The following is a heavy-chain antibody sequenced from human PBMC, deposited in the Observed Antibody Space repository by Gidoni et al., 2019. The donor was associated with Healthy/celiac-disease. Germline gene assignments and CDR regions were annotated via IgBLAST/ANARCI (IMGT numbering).Heavy chain of an antibody. CDR3: ARADRWLDFDY. V-gene: IGHV1-3*01. CDR1: GYTFTSYA. J-gene: IGHJ4*02. Sequence: QVQLVQSGAEVKKPGASVTVSCNASGYTFTSYAMHWVRQAPGQRLEWMGWINAGNGNTKYSQKFQGRVTITRDTSASTAYMELSSLRSEDTAVYYCARADRWLDFDYWGQGTLVTVSS. CDR2: INAGNGNT. D-gene: IGHD6-19*01.